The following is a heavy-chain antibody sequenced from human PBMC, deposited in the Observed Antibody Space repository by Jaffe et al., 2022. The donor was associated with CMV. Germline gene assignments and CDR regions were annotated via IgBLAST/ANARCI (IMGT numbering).Heavy chain of an antibody. CDR3: ARLNTAMRDYYYYYMDV. Sequence: EVQLVQSGAEVKKPGESLRISCKGSGYSFTSYWISWVRQMPGKGLEWMGRIDPSDSYTNYSPSFQGHVTISADKSISTAYLQWSSLKASDTAMYYCARLNTAMRDYYYYYMDVWGKGTTVTVSS. V-gene: IGHV5-10-1*03. D-gene: IGHD5-18*01. CDR2: IDPSDSYT. CDR1: GYSFTSYW. J-gene: IGHJ6*03.